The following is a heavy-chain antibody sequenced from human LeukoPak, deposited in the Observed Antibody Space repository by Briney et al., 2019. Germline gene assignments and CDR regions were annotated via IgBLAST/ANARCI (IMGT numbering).Heavy chain of an antibody. CDR1: GFTFSSYW. J-gene: IGHJ6*02. CDR3: AKHQQIYGDSLMDV. D-gene: IGHD4-17*01. V-gene: IGHV3-7*03. Sequence: GGSLRLSCAASGFTFSSYWMSWVRQAPGKGLEWVANIKQDGSEKYYVDSVKGRFTISRDNAKNSLYLQMNSLRAEDTAVYFCAKHQQIYGDSLMDVWGQGTTVTVSS. CDR2: IKQDGSEK.